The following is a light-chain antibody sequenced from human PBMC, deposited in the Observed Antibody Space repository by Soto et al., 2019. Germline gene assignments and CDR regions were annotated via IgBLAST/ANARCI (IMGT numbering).Light chain of an antibody. V-gene: IGKV3-15*01. CDR3: QQYNDWIT. J-gene: IGKJ5*01. Sequence: EIVMTQSPATLSVSPGERATLSCRASQSVSSNLAWYQQKPGQGPRLLNYGASTRATGIPARFSGSGSGTEFTLTISSLQSEDFAVYYCQQYNDWITFGQGTRLEIK. CDR2: GAS. CDR1: QSVSSN.